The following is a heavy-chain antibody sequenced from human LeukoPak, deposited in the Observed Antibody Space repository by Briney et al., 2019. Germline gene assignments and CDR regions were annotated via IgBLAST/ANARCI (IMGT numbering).Heavy chain of an antibody. D-gene: IGHD5-12*01. CDR3: AKGESGYDSYFDY. CDR2: ISGSGGST. V-gene: IGHV3-23*01. Sequence: GGSLRLSCAASGFTFRNYAMSWVRQAAGKGLEWVSAISGSGGSTYYADSVKGRFTISRDNFKNTLYLQMNSLRAEDTAVYYCAKGESGYDSYFDYWGQGTLVTASS. J-gene: IGHJ4*02. CDR1: GFTFRNYA.